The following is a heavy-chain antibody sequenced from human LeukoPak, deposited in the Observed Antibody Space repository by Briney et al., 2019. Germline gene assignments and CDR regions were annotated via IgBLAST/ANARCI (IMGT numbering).Heavy chain of an antibody. D-gene: IGHD6-13*01. CDR1: GFTVSSNY. J-gene: IGHJ4*02. CDR3: ARAPAQEQQLEPPSLGY. CDR2: IYSGGST. Sequence: PGGSLRLSCAASGFTVSSNYMSWVRQAPGKGLEWVSVIYSGGSTYYADSVKGRFTISRDNSKSTLYLQMNSLRAEDTAVYYCARAPAQEQQLEPPSLGYWGQGTLVTVSS. V-gene: IGHV3-53*01.